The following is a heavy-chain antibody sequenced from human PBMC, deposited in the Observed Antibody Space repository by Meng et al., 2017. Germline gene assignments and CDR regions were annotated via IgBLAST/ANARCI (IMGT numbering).Heavy chain of an antibody. Sequence: QLQQPAPGLMKPSQTLSLTCAISGDTVSSDSAAWNWIRQSPSRGLEWLGRTYYRSKWYNDFAVSVKSRIIINPDTSKNHFSLQLNSVTPEDTAVYYCASGWSMFQTWGQGTLVTVSS. CDR2: TYYRSKWYN. CDR1: GDTVSSDSAA. CDR3: ASGWSMFQT. D-gene: IGHD3-10*02. J-gene: IGHJ4*02. V-gene: IGHV6-1*01.